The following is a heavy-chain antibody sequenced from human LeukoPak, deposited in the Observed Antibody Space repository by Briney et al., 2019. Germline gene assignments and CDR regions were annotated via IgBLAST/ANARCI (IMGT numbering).Heavy chain of an antibody. J-gene: IGHJ4*02. Sequence: GGSLRLSCAASGFTVANDRMSWVRQPPGKGLEWVSTVYGGGNTAYTDSVKGRFTISRDTSKNTLLLQMNSLRAEDTAVYFCVRERSGAIVENWGQGALVIVSS. V-gene: IGHV3-53*01. CDR1: GFTVANDR. CDR2: VYGGGNT. CDR3: VRERSGAIVEN. D-gene: IGHD3-16*02.